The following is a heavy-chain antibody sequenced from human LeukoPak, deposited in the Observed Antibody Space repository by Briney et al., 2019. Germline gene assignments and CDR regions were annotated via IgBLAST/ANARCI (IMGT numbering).Heavy chain of an antibody. CDR1: AFAFSKYW. CDR2: IHPGGSEK. J-gene: IGHJ3*02. D-gene: IGHD1-26*01. V-gene: IGHV3-7*01. CDR3: AREREGAFDN. Sequence: PGGSLRLSCAASAFAFSKYWINWVRQAPGKGLEWVADIHPGGSEKFYADSVSGRCTISRDNAKNSLYLQMNSLRAEDTAVYYCAREREGAFDNWGQGTVVTVAS.